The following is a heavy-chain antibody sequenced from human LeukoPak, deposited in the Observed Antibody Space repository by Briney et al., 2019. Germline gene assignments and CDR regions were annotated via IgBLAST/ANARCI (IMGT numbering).Heavy chain of an antibody. J-gene: IGHJ5*02. V-gene: IGHV1-2*02. CDR2: INPDSGGT. Sequence: GASVKVSCKASGYTFSDYYMHWVRQAPGQGLEWMGWINPDSGGTKYAQKFQGRVTMTRDTSISTAYMELSRLRSDDTAVYYCARPRYCSGGSCRYNWFDPWGQGTLVTVSS. D-gene: IGHD2-15*01. CDR1: GYTFSDYY. CDR3: ARPRYCSGGSCRYNWFDP.